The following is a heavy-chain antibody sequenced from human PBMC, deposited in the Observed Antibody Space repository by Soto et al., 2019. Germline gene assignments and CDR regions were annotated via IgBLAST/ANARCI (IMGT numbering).Heavy chain of an antibody. CDR3: GRRGYSGSVSGWFAP. CDR2: IYYSGST. V-gene: IGHV4-59*08. Sequence: SETLSLTCTVSGGSISIYYWSWIRQPPGKGLEWIGYIYYSGSTNYNPSLKSRVTISVDTSKNQFSLKLSSVTAADTAVYYCGRRGYSGSVSGWFAPWGRGTLVTVSS. D-gene: IGHD5-12*01. CDR1: GGSISIYY. J-gene: IGHJ5*02.